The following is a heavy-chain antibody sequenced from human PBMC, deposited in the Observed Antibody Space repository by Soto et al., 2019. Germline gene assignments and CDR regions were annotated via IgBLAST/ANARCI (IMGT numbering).Heavy chain of an antibody. CDR2: INVYNGNT. J-gene: IGHJ5*02. CDR3: ARGVGAGSYYNQYNWFDP. CDR1: GYTFTNYG. V-gene: IGHV1-18*01. D-gene: IGHD3-10*01. Sequence: ASVKVSCKASGYTFTNYGISWVRQAPGQGLEWMGWINVYNGNTKYAQKVQGRVTMTTDTSTSTAYMELRSLRSDDTAVYYCARGVGAGSYYNQYNWFDPWGQGNLVTVSS.